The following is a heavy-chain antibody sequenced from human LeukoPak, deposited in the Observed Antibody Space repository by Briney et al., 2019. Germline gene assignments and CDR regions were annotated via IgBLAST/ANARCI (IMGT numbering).Heavy chain of an antibody. CDR3: ARGSSSEDSFDY. Sequence: ASVKVSCKASGYTFTGYYMHWVRQAPGQGLEWVGWINPNSGGTNYAQKFQGRVTMTRDTSISTAYMELSRLRSDDTAVYYCARGSSSEDSFDYWGQGTLVTVSS. J-gene: IGHJ4*02. V-gene: IGHV1-2*02. D-gene: IGHD6-13*01. CDR1: GYTFTGYY. CDR2: INPNSGGT.